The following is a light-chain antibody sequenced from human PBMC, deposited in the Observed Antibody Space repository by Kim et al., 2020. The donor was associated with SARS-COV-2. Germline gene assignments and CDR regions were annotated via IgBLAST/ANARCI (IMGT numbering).Light chain of an antibody. Sequence: DIQMTQSPSNLSASVGDKVTITCRASQSVSSWLAWYQQKPGNAPKVLIYRTSYLESGVPLRFIGSGSGTDFTLTISSLQPDDFATYYCQHYNSYPRTFGQGTKLEI. CDR2: RTS. CDR3: QHYNSYPRT. J-gene: IGKJ2*01. CDR1: QSVSSW. V-gene: IGKV1-5*03.